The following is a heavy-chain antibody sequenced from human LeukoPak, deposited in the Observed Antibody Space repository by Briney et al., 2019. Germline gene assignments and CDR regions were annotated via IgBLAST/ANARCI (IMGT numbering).Heavy chain of an antibody. J-gene: IGHJ3*02. Sequence: SETLSLTCTVSGYSINSGYYWGWIRQPPGKGLEWIAIIYHSGSTYYNPSLKSRVTISVDTSKNQFSLKLSSVTAADTAVYYCARAPSPGGAFDIWGQGTMVTVSS. CDR1: GYSINSGYY. CDR2: IYHSGST. V-gene: IGHV4-38-2*02. D-gene: IGHD1-26*01. CDR3: ARAPSPGGAFDI.